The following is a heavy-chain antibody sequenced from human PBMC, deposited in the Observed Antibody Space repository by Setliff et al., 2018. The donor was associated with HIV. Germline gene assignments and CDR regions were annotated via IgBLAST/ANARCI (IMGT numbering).Heavy chain of an antibody. CDR2: INPNSGNT. CDR3: ATSGFYDILTGPTPGVFDI. CDR1: GYTFNNYY. V-gene: IGHV1-46*02. J-gene: IGHJ3*02. D-gene: IGHD3-9*01. Sequence: GASVKVSCKASGYTFNNYYMHWVRQAPGQGLEWMGLINPNSGNTNNAQKFQGRVTMTEDTSTDTAYMALSSLRSEDTAMYYCATSGFYDILTGPTPGVFDIWGQGTMVTVSS.